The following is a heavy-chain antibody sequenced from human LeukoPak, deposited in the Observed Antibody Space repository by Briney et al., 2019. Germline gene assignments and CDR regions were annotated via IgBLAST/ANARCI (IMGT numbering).Heavy chain of an antibody. CDR1: GGSISSGSYY. J-gene: IGHJ6*03. D-gene: IGHD2-15*01. CDR2: IYTSGST. CDR3: ARTPGASSYNCSGGSCYYGRYYYYYMDV. V-gene: IGHV4-61*02. Sequence: SETLSLTCTVSGGSISSGSYYWSWIRQPAGKGLEWIGRIYTSGSTNYNPSLKSRVTISVDTSKNQFSLKLSSVTAADTAVYYCARTPGASSYNCSGGSCYYGRYYYYYMDVWGKGTTVTVSS.